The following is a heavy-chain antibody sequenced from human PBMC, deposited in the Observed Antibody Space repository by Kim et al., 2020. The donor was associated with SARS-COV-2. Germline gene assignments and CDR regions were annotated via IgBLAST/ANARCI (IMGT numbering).Heavy chain of an antibody. CDR3: ARSTTVVTLDAFDI. Sequence: NPSLKSRVTISVDTSKNQFSLKLSSVTAADTAVYYCARSTTVVTLDAFDIWGQGTMVTVSS. J-gene: IGHJ3*02. V-gene: IGHV4-30-2*04. D-gene: IGHD4-17*01.